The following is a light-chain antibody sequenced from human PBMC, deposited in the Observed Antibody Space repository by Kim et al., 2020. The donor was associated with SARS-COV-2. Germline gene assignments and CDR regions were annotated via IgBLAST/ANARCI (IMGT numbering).Light chain of an antibody. V-gene: IGKV1-5*03. Sequence: DIQMTQSPSTLSASVGDRVTITCRASQSISDWLAWYQQKPGKAPKLLIYKASSLESAVPSTFSGSGSGTEFTLTISSLQPDDFATYYCQQYNSYSPTFGQGTKVDIK. CDR1: QSISDW. CDR3: QQYNSYSPT. J-gene: IGKJ1*01. CDR2: KAS.